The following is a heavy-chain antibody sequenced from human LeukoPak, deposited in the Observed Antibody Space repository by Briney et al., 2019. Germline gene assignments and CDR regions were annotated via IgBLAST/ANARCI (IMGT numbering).Heavy chain of an antibody. CDR2: ISSRSSFI. CDR1: GFTLSSHS. V-gene: IGHV3-21*01. CDR3: ARGLNDYGDYAMDY. D-gene: IGHD4-17*01. J-gene: IGHJ4*02. Sequence: GGSLRLSCAASGFTLSSHSMNWVRQAPGKGLEWVSSISSRSSFIFYADSVRGRFTISRDNAKNSLYLQMNSLRAEDTAVYYCARGLNDYGDYAMDYWGQGILVTVSS.